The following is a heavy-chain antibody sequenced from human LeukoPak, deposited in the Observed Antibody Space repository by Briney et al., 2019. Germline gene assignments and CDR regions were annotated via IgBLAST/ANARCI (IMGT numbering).Heavy chain of an antibody. J-gene: IGHJ5*02. V-gene: IGHV1-18*04. Sequence: GESLKISCKGSGYSFTSYWIDWVRQAPGQGLEWMGWISAYNGNTNYAQKLQGRVTMTTGTSTSTAYMELRSLRSDDTAVYYCARVIAGSGIPWFDPWGQGTLVTVSS. CDR1: GYSFTSYW. D-gene: IGHD2-15*01. CDR2: ISAYNGNT. CDR3: ARVIAGSGIPWFDP.